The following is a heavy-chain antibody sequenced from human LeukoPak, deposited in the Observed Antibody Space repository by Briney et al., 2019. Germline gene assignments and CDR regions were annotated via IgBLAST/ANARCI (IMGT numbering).Heavy chain of an antibody. V-gene: IGHV4-59*08. CDR1: GGPISSYY. CDR3: ASLSRVKGLYYFDY. Sequence: SETLSLACTVSGGPISSYYWSWIRQPPGKGLEWIVYIYYSGSTNYNPSLKSRVTISVDTSKNQFSLKLSSVTAADTAVYHCASLSRVKGLYYFDYWGQGTLVTVSS. J-gene: IGHJ4*02. D-gene: IGHD2/OR15-2a*01. CDR2: IYYSGST.